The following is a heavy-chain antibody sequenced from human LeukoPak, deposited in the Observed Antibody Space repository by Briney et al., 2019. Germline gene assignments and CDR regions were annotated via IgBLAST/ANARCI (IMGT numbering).Heavy chain of an antibody. CDR1: AFTLSVYS. D-gene: IGHD2-15*01. Sequence: GESLRLSCGPSAFTLSVYSMTWVRQPPGKGLEWVANIKNEVSDKYYVNSVKGRLTISRDHAKNSPYLQMNSLRVEDMAIYYCARGRGWLDYWGQGTLVTVSS. CDR3: ARGRGWLDY. J-gene: IGHJ4*02. V-gene: IGHV3-7*01. CDR2: IKNEVSDK.